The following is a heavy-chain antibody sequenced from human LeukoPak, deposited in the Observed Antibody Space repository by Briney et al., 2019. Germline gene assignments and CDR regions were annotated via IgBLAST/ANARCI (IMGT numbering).Heavy chain of an antibody. J-gene: IGHJ4*02. Sequence: GASVKVSCKASGYTFTGYYMHWVRQAPGQGLEWMGWINPNSGGTNYAQKFQGRVTMTRDTSISTAYMELSRLRSDDTAVYYCARVNYYDSSGYYIDYWGQGTLATVSS. CDR2: INPNSGGT. V-gene: IGHV1-2*02. CDR1: GYTFTGYY. CDR3: ARVNYYDSSGYYIDY. D-gene: IGHD3-22*01.